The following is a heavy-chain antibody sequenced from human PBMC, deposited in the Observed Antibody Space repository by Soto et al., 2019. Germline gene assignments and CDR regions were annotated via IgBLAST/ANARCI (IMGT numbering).Heavy chain of an antibody. Sequence: PSATLSLTCTVSGGSISSSSYYWGWIRQPPGKRLERIGSIYYSGSTYYNPSLKSRVTISVDTSKNQFSLKLSSVTAADTAVYYCARHPSGYYYGSGRSHVDYWGQGTLVTVS. V-gene: IGHV4-39*01. CDR2: IYYSGST. CDR1: GGSISSSSYY. J-gene: IGHJ4*02. D-gene: IGHD3-10*01. CDR3: ARHPSGYYYGSGRSHVDY.